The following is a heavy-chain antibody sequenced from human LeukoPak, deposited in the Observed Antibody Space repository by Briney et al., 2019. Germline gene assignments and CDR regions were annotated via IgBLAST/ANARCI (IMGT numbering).Heavy chain of an antibody. CDR1: GGSFSGYY. Sequence: SETLSLTCAVYGGSFSGYYWSWIRQPAGKGLEWIGRIYTSGSTNYNPSLKSRVTMSVDTSKNQFSLKLSSVTAADTAVYYCARAGYGDYPRSFYYYGMDVWGQGTTVTVSS. CDR2: IYTSGST. D-gene: IGHD4-17*01. V-gene: IGHV4-59*10. J-gene: IGHJ6*02. CDR3: ARAGYGDYPRSFYYYGMDV.